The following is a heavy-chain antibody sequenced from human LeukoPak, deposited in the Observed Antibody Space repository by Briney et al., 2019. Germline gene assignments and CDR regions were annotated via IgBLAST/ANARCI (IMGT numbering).Heavy chain of an antibody. CDR3: ARGGGLDV. D-gene: IGHD3-16*01. J-gene: IGHJ6*02. V-gene: IGHV3-7*03. CDR2: IKEDGSES. CDR1: GFIFSTYW. Sequence: PGGSLRLSCAASGFIFSTYWMSWVRQAPGKGLEWVANIKEDGSESHYVDSVKGRFTISRDNAKNSLYLQMSNLRAEDTAVYFCARGGGLDVWGQGATVTVSS.